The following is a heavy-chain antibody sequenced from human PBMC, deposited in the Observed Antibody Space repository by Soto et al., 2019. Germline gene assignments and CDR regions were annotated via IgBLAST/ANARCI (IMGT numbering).Heavy chain of an antibody. CDR3: ARIRLSYDFWSGYYTGYYYYGMDV. J-gene: IGHJ6*02. Sequence: QVQLVQSGAEVKKPGSSVKVSCKASGGTFSSYAISWVRQAPGQGPEWMGGIIPIFGTANYAQKFQGRVTITADESTSTAYMELSSLRSEDTAVYYCARIRLSYDFWSGYYTGYYYYGMDVWGQGTTVTVSS. D-gene: IGHD3-3*01. CDR1: GGTFSSYA. CDR2: IIPIFGTA. V-gene: IGHV1-69*01.